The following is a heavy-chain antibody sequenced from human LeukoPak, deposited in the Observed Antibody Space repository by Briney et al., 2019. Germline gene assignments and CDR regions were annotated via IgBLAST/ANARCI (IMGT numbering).Heavy chain of an antibody. CDR2: IYYSGTT. Sequence: SETLSLTCTVSGGSISTYYWNWIRQPPGKGLEWIGYIYYSGTTNYNPSLKSRVSMSVDTSKNQFSLKLSSVTAADTAVYYCARGIGSGWYKYYFDYWGQGTLVTVSS. CDR1: GGSISTYY. CDR3: ARGIGSGWYKYYFDY. V-gene: IGHV4-59*01. D-gene: IGHD6-19*01. J-gene: IGHJ4*02.